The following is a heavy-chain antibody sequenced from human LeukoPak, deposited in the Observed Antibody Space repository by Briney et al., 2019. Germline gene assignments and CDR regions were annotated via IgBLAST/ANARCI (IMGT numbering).Heavy chain of an antibody. CDR3: AREAYGDYGNGPYFDY. Sequence: SETLSLTCTVSGGSISSYYWSWIRQPPGKGLEWIGYIYYSGSTNYNPSLKSRVTISVDTSKNQFSLKLSSVTAADTAVYYCAREAYGDYGNGPYFDYWGQGTLVTVSS. J-gene: IGHJ4*02. CDR2: IYYSGST. V-gene: IGHV4-59*01. D-gene: IGHD4-17*01. CDR1: GGSISSYY.